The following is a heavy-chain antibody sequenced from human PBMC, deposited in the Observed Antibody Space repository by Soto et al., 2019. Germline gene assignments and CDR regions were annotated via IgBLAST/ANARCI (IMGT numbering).Heavy chain of an antibody. J-gene: IGHJ4*02. CDR1: GGTFSSYT. V-gene: IGHV1-69*02. CDR2: IIPILGIA. D-gene: IGHD6-13*01. Sequence: QVQLVQSGAEVKKPGSSVKVSCKASGGTFSSYTISWVRQAPGQGLEWMGRIIPILGIANYAQKFQGRVTITADKSTSTAYMELSSLSSEDTAVYYCAIPGGIAAAGHFDYWGQGTLVTVSS. CDR3: AIPGGIAAAGHFDY.